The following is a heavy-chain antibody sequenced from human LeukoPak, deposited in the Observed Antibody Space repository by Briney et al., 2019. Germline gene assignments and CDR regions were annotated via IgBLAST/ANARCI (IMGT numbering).Heavy chain of an antibody. CDR1: GFTFSSYG. Sequence: EAGGSLRLSCAASGFTFSSYGMHWVRQAPGKGLEWVAVISYDGSNKYYADSVKGRFTISRDNSKNTLYLQMNSLRAEDTAVYYCAKELWFGGPYFDYWGQGTLVTVSS. V-gene: IGHV3-30*18. CDR2: ISYDGSNK. D-gene: IGHD3-10*01. J-gene: IGHJ4*02. CDR3: AKELWFGGPYFDY.